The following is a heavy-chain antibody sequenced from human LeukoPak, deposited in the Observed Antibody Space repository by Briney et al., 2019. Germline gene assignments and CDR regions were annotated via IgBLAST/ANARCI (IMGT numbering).Heavy chain of an antibody. Sequence: GGSLRLSCAASGFTFSSYSMNWVRQAPGKGLEWVSSISSSSSYIYYADSVKGRFTISRDNAKNSLYLQMNSLRAEDTAVYYCARGGPNYGDYGGYWGQGTLVTVSS. CDR2: ISSSSSYI. D-gene: IGHD4-17*01. CDR3: ARGGPNYGDYGGY. CDR1: GFTFSSYS. J-gene: IGHJ4*02. V-gene: IGHV3-21*01.